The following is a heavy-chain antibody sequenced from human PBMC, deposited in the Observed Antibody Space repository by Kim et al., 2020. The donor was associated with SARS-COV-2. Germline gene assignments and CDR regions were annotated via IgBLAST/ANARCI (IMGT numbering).Heavy chain of an antibody. CDR3: AKERARNWGGFDY. J-gene: IGHJ4*02. V-gene: IGHV3-23*01. Sequence: ADSVKGRFTISRDNSKNTLYLQMNSLRAEDTAVYYCAKERARNWGGFDYWGQGTLVTVSS. D-gene: IGHD7-27*01.